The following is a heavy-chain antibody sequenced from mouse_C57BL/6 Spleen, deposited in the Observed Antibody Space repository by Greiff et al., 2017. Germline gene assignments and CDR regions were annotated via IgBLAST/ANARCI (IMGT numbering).Heavy chain of an antibody. CDR1: GYAFTEST. J-gene: IGHJ4*01. D-gene: IGHD2-1*01. CDR2: FYPGGGSI. CDR3: ARLEEEGYYGNFYYAMDY. V-gene: IGHV1-62-2*01. Sequence: QVQLQRSGAELVKPGASVKLSCKASGYAFTESTIHWVKQRSGQGLEWIGWFYPGGGSIKYNEKFKDKATLTADTSSRTVYLHLSRLTYEDSAVYFCARLEEEGYYGNFYYAMDYWGTGTSVTVSS.